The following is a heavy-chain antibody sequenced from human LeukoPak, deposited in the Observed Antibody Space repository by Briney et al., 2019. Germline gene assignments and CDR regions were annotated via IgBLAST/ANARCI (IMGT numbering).Heavy chain of an antibody. V-gene: IGHV4-38-2*02. CDR1: GFTFSDYY. D-gene: IGHD3-10*01. CDR3: ARDGSGNSNYFDF. Sequence: GSLRLSCAASGFTFSDYYMSWIRQPPGKGLEWIGSIYYSGSTYYNPSLKSRVTISVDTSKIQFSLKLSSVTAADTAVYYCARDGSGNSNYFDFWGQGTLVTVSS. CDR2: IYYSGST. J-gene: IGHJ4*02.